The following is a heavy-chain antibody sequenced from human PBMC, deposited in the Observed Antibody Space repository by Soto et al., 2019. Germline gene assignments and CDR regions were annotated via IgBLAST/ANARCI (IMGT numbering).Heavy chain of an antibody. J-gene: IGHJ3*01. Sequence: QVQLVQSGAELKKPGASVNISCTASGFTFSDNLINWVRQVPGQGLEGMGWLNPDTGNTRYSETFQGRGTISRHPSASIAYLELSGLENEDTALYFCARDIQSVGPRANDAFDVWGQGTMITVSS. CDR2: LNPDTGNT. CDR3: ARDIQSVGPRANDAFDV. D-gene: IGHD5-18*01. V-gene: IGHV1-3*01. CDR1: GFTFSDNL.